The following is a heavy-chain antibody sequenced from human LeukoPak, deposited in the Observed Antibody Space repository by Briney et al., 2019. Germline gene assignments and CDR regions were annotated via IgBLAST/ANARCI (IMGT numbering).Heavy chain of an antibody. CDR1: GYTFTTYD. CDR3: TRGGASSGYDY. D-gene: IGHD6-19*01. Sequence: ASVKVSCKSSGYTFTTYDISWARQAPGQGLGWMGWISTYNGNTNYAQKVQGRVTMTTDTSTSTAYMELRSLRSDDTAVYYCTRGGASSGYDYWGQGTLVTVSS. V-gene: IGHV1-18*01. J-gene: IGHJ4*02. CDR2: ISTYNGNT.